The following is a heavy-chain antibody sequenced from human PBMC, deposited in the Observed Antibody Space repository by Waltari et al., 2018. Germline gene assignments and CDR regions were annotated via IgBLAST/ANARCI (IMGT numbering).Heavy chain of an antibody. CDR1: GFTFSTYA. CDR2: INEAGGWT. CDR3: AKYANPSSYLDY. V-gene: IGHV3-23*01. J-gene: IGHJ4*02. D-gene: IGHD6-6*01. Sequence: EVQVLESGGGLVQPGGSLRLSCAASGFTFSTYAMGWVRQAPGKGLEWLAGINEAGGWTSHADSVRGRFTSSRDNSKNILYLQMNDLRVEDTAIYYCAKYANPSSYLDYWGQGTLVTVSS.